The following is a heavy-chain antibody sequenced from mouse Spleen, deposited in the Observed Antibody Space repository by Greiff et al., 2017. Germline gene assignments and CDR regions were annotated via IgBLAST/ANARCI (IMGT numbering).Heavy chain of an antibody. CDR2: INPSSGYT. V-gene: IGHV1-4*01. CDR3: ARAVYGSSSHFAY. Sequence: QVQLKESGAELARPGASVKMSCKASGYTFTSYTMHWVKQRPGQGLEWIGYINPSSGYTKYNQKFKDKATLTVDTSSSTAYMQLSSLTSEDSAVYYCARAVYGSSSHFAYWGQGTLVTVSA. J-gene: IGHJ3*01. D-gene: IGHD1-1*01. CDR1: GYTFTSYT.